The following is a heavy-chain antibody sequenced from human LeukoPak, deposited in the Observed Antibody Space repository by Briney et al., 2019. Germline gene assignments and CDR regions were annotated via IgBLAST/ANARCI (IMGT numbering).Heavy chain of an antibody. CDR1: GYTFSSYS. CDR2: ISTYNGNT. CDR3: AKDRWRDGSSSFDN. D-gene: IGHD6-6*01. V-gene: IGHV1-18*01. Sequence: GASVKVSCKASGYTFSSYSINWVRQAPGQGLEWLGWISTYNGNTNYAQKLQGRVTMTTDTSTSTAYMELRSLRSDDPAVYYCAKDRWRDGSSSFDNWGQGTLATVSS. J-gene: IGHJ4*02.